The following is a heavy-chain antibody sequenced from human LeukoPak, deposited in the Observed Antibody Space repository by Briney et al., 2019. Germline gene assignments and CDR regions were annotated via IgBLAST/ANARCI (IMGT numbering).Heavy chain of an antibody. CDR3: ARVVYYVVLVVVVTGGWFDP. V-gene: IGHV3-23*01. CDR1: VFDFNNYA. J-gene: IGHJ5*02. CDR2: ISGGGGHT. D-gene: IGHD2-8*02. Sequence: GGALRVSCAASVFDFNNYAMTWVRQAPGKGLEWLSVISGGGGHTCYADSVMGRFTIARDTFTDTLYLHMNNLSVENTAVYYCARVVYYVVLVVVVTGGWFDPWGPGTQVTVSS.